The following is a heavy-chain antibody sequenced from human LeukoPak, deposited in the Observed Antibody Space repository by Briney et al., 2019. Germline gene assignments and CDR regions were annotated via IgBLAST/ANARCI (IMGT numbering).Heavy chain of an antibody. CDR3: ARRVHCGGDCYGDDAFDI. V-gene: IGHV4-61*02. Sequence: SETLSLTCTVSGGSISSGSYYWNWIRQPAGKGLEWIGRIYTSGSTNYNPSLKSRVTISVDTSKNQFSLKLSSVTAADTAVYYCARRVHCGGDCYGDDAFDIWGQGTMVTVSS. CDR2: IYTSGST. CDR1: GGSISSGSYY. D-gene: IGHD2-21*01. J-gene: IGHJ3*02.